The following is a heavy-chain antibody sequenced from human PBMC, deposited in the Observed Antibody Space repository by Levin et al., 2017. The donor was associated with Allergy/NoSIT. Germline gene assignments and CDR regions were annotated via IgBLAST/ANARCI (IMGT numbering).Heavy chain of an antibody. CDR2: IYYDGSA. D-gene: IGHD2/OR15-2a*01. Sequence: AGGSLRLSCTVSGGSISDDSYYWAWVRQPPGKGLEWVGSIYYDGSAYYNPSLKTRLTISVDTSKNQFSLRVNSVIAADTAVYYCAGEPNSPYYYHYGLDVWGPGTTVTVSS. V-gene: IGHV4-39*07. CDR1: GGSISDDSYY. CDR3: AGEPNSPYYYHYGLDV. J-gene: IGHJ6*02.